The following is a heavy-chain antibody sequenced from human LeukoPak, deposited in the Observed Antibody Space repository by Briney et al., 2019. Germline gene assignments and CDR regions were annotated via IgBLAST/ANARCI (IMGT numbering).Heavy chain of an antibody. D-gene: IGHD6-19*01. CDR1: GYTFTSYY. CDR2: INPSGGST. Sequence: GASVKVSCKASGYTFTSYYMHWVRQAPGQGLEWMGIINPSGGSTSYAQKFQGRVTMTRDTSTSTAYMELRSLRSDDTAVYYCARDTQGGWLDFDYWGQGTLVTVSS. V-gene: IGHV1-46*01. CDR3: ARDTQGGWLDFDY. J-gene: IGHJ4*02.